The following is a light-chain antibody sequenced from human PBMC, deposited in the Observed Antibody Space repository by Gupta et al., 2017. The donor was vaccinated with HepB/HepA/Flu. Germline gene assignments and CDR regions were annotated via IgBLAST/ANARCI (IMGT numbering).Light chain of an antibody. V-gene: IGLV2-11*01. CDR2: DVT. Sequence: QSALTQPRSVSGSPGQSVTISCTGTSSDVGGYIYVSWYQHHPGKAPKLVIYDVTKRPSGVPDRFSGSKSGNTAPLTISGLQAEDDADYYCCSYAGTYIHYVFGTGTKVTVL. CDR3: CSYAGTYIHYV. J-gene: IGLJ1*01. CDR1: SSDVGGYIY.